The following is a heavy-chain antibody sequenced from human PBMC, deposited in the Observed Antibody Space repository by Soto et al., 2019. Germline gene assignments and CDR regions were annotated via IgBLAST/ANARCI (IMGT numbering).Heavy chain of an antibody. CDR1: GFTLRLHA. CDR2: IWYDGSNK. D-gene: IGHD6-13*01. Sequence: QVQLVESGGGVIQPGRSLRLSCAASGFTLRLHAMHWVRQAPGKGLEWVAQIWYDGSNKYYTDSVKGRFTVSRDDFKNTVFLLMDSLRAEDTAVYYCARDGQQQTPYALEVWGQGTTVIVSS. V-gene: IGHV3-33*08. CDR3: ARDGQQQTPYALEV. J-gene: IGHJ6*02.